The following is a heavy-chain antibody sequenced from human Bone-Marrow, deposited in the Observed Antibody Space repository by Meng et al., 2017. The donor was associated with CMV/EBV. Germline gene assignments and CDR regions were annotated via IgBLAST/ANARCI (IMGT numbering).Heavy chain of an antibody. V-gene: IGHV1-2*02. CDR2: INPNSGGT. Sequence: SVNVSCKASGYTFTGYYMHWVRQAPGQGLEGMGWINPNSGGTNYAQKFQGRVTLTRDTSISTAYMELSRLRSDDTAVYYRARAKNPTTIFGVVTTYGHWGQGTLVTISS. CDR3: ARAKNPTTIFGVVTTYGH. CDR1: GYTFTGYY. J-gene: IGHJ4*02. D-gene: IGHD3-3*01.